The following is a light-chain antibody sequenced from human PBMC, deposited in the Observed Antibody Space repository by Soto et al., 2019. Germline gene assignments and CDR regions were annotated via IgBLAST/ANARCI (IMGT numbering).Light chain of an antibody. Sequence: EIVMTQSPDTLSASPGERATLSFSASQSVNTNLAWYQQKAGQAPRLLIYGASTRATGIPARFSGGGSGTEFTLTISSLQSEDFELYYCQQCFDWPLTFGGGTKVDIK. V-gene: IGKV3-15*01. CDR1: QSVNTN. J-gene: IGKJ4*01. CDR3: QQCFDWPLT. CDR2: GAS.